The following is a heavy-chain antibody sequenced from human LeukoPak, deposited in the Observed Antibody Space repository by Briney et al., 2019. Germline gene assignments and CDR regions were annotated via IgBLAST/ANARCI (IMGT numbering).Heavy chain of an antibody. CDR2: IYYSGST. D-gene: IGHD3-22*01. CDR1: GGSISSYY. J-gene: IGHJ5*02. V-gene: IGHV4-59*01. Sequence: PSETLSLTCTVSGGSISSYYWSWIRQPPGKGLEWIGYIYYSGSTNYNPSLKSRVTISVDTSKNQFSMKLSSVTAADTAVYYCARQGGYSSDWFDPWGQGTLVTVPS. CDR3: ARQGGYSSDWFDP.